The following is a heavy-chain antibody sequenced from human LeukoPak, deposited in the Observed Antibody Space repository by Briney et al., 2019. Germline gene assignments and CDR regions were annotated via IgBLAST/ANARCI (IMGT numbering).Heavy chain of an antibody. J-gene: IGHJ4*02. CDR3: ARDTTVSITMVRGPDY. CDR2: IKQDGSEK. CDR1: EFTFSSYW. Sequence: PGGSLRLSCADSEFTFSSYWMSWVRQAPGKGLEWVANIKQDGSEKYYVDSVEGRFTISRDNAKNSLYLQMNSLRAEDTAVYYCARDTTVSITMVRGPDYWGQGTLVTVSS. D-gene: IGHD3-10*01. V-gene: IGHV3-7*01.